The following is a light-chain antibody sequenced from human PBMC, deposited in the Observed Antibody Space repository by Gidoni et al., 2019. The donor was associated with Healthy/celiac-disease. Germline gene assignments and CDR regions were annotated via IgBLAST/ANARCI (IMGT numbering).Light chain of an antibody. J-gene: IGLJ2*01. V-gene: IGLV1-44*01. Sequence: QSVLTQPPSAARTPGQRVTISCSGSSSNIGSNTVNWYQQPPGTAPKLLIYSNNQRPSGVPARFSGSKSGTSASLAISGLQSEDEADYYCAAWDDSLNGVVFGGGTKLTVL. CDR2: SNN. CDR1: SSNIGSNT. CDR3: AAWDDSLNGVV.